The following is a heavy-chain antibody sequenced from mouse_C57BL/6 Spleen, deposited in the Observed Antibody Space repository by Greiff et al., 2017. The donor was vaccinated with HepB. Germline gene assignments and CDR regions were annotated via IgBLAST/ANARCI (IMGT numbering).Heavy chain of an antibody. Sequence: VQLQQSGAELVRPGASVTLSCKASGYSFTDYEMHWVKQTPVHGLEWIGAIDPETGGTAYNQKFKGKAILTADKSSSTAYMALRSLTSEDSAVYYCTRQLIAYWGQGTLVTISA. CDR3: TRQLIAY. D-gene: IGHD3-2*02. CDR1: GYSFTDYE. V-gene: IGHV1-15*01. J-gene: IGHJ3*01. CDR2: IDPETGGT.